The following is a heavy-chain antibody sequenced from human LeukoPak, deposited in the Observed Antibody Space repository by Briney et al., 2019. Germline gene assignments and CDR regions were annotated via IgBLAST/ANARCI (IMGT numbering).Heavy chain of an antibody. CDR2: ISGSGGST. V-gene: IGHV3-23*01. CDR1: GVSFSDYA. D-gene: IGHD3-3*01. Sequence: GGSLRLSRAVSGVSFSDYAMNWVRLAPGTGLQWVSSISGSGGSTYYADSVKGRFSISRDNSKNTLSLQMNSLRAEDTALHYCVKGGQRYDFWRFDYWGQGTVVTVSS. J-gene: IGHJ4*02. CDR3: VKGGQRYDFWRFDY.